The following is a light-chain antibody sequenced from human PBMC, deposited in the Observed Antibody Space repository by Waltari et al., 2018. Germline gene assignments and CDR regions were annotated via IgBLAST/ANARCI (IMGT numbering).Light chain of an antibody. V-gene: IGKV3-11*01. J-gene: IGKJ4*01. CDR3: QQRSSWPT. CDR2: DTS. CDR1: QSVISY. Sequence: ESMLTQSPATLSLSPGERATLSCRASQSVISYLPWYQQKPGQAPRPLIYDTSNRATGIPARFSGSGSCTDFTLTISSQEPEDFAVYYCQQRSSWPTFGGGTKVEIK.